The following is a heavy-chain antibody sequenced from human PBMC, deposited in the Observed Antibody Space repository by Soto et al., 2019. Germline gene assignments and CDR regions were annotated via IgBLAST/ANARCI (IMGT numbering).Heavy chain of an antibody. J-gene: IGHJ4*02. CDR1: GGPMTSGAYY. V-gene: IGHV4-30-4*01. CDR2: IYYSGGT. D-gene: IGHD4-17*01. CDR3: ARFDYGDDYFDY. Sequence: SETLSLTCSVSGGPMTSGAYYWSWIRQPPGEGLEWMGYIYYSGGTSSSPSLESRLTLSVDTSRNQFSLKLRSVTAADTAVYYCARFDYGDDYFDYWGQGTLVTVSS.